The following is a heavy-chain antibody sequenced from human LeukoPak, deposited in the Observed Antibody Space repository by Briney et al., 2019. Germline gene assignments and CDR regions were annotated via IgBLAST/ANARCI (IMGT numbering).Heavy chain of an antibody. Sequence: ASVKVSCKASGYTFTSYAMHWVRQAPGQRLEWMGWINAGNGITKYSQKFQGRVTITRDTSASTAYMELSSLRSEDTAVYYCARGAPSGWYHDYWGQGTLVTVSS. CDR1: GYTFTSYA. CDR2: INAGNGIT. D-gene: IGHD6-19*01. J-gene: IGHJ4*02. CDR3: ARGAPSGWYHDY. V-gene: IGHV1-3*01.